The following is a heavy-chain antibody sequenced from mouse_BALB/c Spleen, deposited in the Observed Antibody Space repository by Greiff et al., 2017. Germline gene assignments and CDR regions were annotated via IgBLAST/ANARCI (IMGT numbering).Heavy chain of an antibody. V-gene: IGHV5-17*02. D-gene: IGHD2-2*01. Sequence: VESGGGLVQPGGSRKLSCAASGFTFSSFGMHWVRQAPEKGLEWVAYISSGSSTIYYADTVKGRFTISRDNPKNTLFLQMTSLRSEDTAMYYCARGGLRLDYWGQGTTLTVSS. CDR3: ARGGLRLDY. J-gene: IGHJ2*01. CDR2: ISSGSSTI. CDR1: GFTFSSFG.